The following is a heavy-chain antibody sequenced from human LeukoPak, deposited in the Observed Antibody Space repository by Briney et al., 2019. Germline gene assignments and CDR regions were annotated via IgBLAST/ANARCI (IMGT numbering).Heavy chain of an antibody. Sequence: PSETLSLTCAVSGGSISSSNWWSWVRPPPGKGLEWIGEIYHSGSTNYNPSLKSRVTISVDKSKNQFSLKLSSVTAADTAVYYCARDLYYDILTGYRLGVYYYYMDVWGKGTTVTISS. CDR3: ARDLYYDILTGYRLGVYYYYMDV. D-gene: IGHD3-9*01. V-gene: IGHV4-4*02. CDR2: IYHSGST. J-gene: IGHJ6*03. CDR1: GGSISSSNW.